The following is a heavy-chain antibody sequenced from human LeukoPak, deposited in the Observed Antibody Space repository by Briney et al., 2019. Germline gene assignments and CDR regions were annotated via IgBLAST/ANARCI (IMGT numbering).Heavy chain of an antibody. CDR1: GFIFKDYG. CDR2: TSYDGTRQ. CDR3: AKGYYDFWTGYPLFDY. V-gene: IGHV3-30*18. Sequence: GGSLRLSCAASGFIFKDYGMHWVRQAPGKGLEWVAVTSYDGTRQFYADSVKGRFTISRDNSNNTVYLQMNSLRLEDTAVYYCAKGYYDFWTGYPLFDYWGQGTLVTVSS. D-gene: IGHD3-3*01. J-gene: IGHJ4*02.